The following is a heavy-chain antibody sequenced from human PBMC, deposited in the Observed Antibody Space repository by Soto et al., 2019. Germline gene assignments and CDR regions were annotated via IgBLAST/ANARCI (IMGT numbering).Heavy chain of an antibody. CDR2: ISSSGSTI. CDR1: GFTFSDYY. CDR3: ARESLGGSGSYYNAPLDY. V-gene: IGHV3-11*01. J-gene: IGHJ4*02. Sequence: GGSLRLSCAASGFTFSDYYMSWIRQAPGKGLEWVSYISSSGSTIYYADSVKGRFTISRDNAKNSLYLQMNSLRAEDTAVYYCARESLGGSGSYYNAPLDYWGQGTLVTVSS. D-gene: IGHD3-10*01.